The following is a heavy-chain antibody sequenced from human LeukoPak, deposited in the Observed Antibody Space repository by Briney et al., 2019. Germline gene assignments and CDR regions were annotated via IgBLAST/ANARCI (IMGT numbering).Heavy chain of an antibody. V-gene: IGHV3-30*18. D-gene: IGHD7-27*01. CDR1: GFTFSSYG. J-gene: IGHJ3*02. CDR3: ANHNWGSVIRAFDI. Sequence: GRSLRLSCAASGFTFSSYGMHWVRQAPGKGLEWVAVISYDGSNKYYADSVKGRFTISRDNSKNTLYLQMNSLRAEDTAVYYCANHNWGSVIRAFDIWGQGTMVTVSS. CDR2: ISYDGSNK.